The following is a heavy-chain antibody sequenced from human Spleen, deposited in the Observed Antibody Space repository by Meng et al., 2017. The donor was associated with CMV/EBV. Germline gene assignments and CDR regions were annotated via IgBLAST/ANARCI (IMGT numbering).Heavy chain of an antibody. CDR3: ARGFSIPYGGNSNWFDP. CDR1: GASFSDYY. Sequence: SETLSLTCAVYGASFSDYYWSWIRQPPGKGLEWIGKLNHGGSPNHNSSLKSRVTISVDTSKNHFSLKVNYVTAADTAVYYCARGFSIPYGGNSNWFDPWGQGTLVTVSS. J-gene: IGHJ5*02. V-gene: IGHV4-34*01. CDR2: LNHGGSP. D-gene: IGHD4-23*01.